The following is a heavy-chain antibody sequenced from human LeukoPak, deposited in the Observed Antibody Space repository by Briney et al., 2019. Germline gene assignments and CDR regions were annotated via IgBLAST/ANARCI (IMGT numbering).Heavy chain of an antibody. D-gene: IGHD3-22*01. Sequence: ASVKVSCTASGYIFTSYVLHWVRQAPGQGLEWMGWINTNTGNPTYAQGFTGRFVFSLDTSVSTAYLQISSLKADDTAIYYCARGDYETHGYQTRWGQGTLVTVSS. V-gene: IGHV7-4-1*02. CDR3: ARGDYETHGYQTR. CDR1: GYIFTSYV. J-gene: IGHJ4*02. CDR2: INTNTGNP.